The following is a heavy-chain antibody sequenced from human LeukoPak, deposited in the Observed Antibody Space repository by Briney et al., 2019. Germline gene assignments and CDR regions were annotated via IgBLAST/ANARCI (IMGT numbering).Heavy chain of an antibody. CDR2: IYYSGST. V-gene: IGHV4-39*01. J-gene: IGHJ6*03. Sequence: TSESLSLTCTVSGGSISSGSYYWGWIRQPPGKGLEWLGSIYYSGSTYYNPSLKRRVTISVDTSKNQFSLKLSSVTAADTAVYYCASRNYYYYMDVWGKGTTVTVSS. CDR1: GGSISSGSYY. CDR3: ASRNYYYYMDV.